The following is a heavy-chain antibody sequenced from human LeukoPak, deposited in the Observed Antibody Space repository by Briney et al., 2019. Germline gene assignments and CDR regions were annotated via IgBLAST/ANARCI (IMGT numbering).Heavy chain of an antibody. CDR2: IHYSGST. CDR3: ARGVRLGDLSLGY. D-gene: IGHD3-16*02. J-gene: IGHJ4*02. Sequence: PSQTLSLTCTVSGGPISSGGYYWCWIRQHTGKGLEWIGYIHYSGSTYYNPSLKSRVTISVDTSKNQFSLKLSSVTAADTAVYYCARGVRLGDLSLGYWGQGTLVTVSS. V-gene: IGHV4-31*03. CDR1: GGPISSGGYY.